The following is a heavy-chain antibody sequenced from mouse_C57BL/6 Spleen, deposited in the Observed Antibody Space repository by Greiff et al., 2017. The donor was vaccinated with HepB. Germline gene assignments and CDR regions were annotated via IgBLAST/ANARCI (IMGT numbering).Heavy chain of an antibody. CDR2: INPYNGGT. CDR1: GYTFTDYY. Sequence: VQLKESGPVLVKPGASVKMSCKASGYTFTDYYMNWVKQSHGKSLEWIGVINPYNGGTSYNQKFKGKATLTVDKSSSTAYMELNSLTSEDSAVYYCARSRDDYWGQGTTLTVSS. J-gene: IGHJ2*01. V-gene: IGHV1-19*01. CDR3: ARSRDDY.